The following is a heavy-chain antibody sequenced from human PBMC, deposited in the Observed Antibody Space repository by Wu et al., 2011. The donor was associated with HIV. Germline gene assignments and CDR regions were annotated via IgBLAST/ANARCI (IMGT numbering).Heavy chain of an antibody. J-gene: IGHJ3*02. Sequence: QVQLVQSGTEVEKPGLSEGLLRGFLVTPLVVMVSAGCDRPPGQGLEWMGWINPNSGGTNYAQKFQGRVTMTRDTSISTAYMGLSRLRSDDTAVYYCARGEMTTIEPRDAFDIWGQGTMVTVSS. CDR3: ARGEMTTIEPRDAFDI. CDR1: VTPLVVMV. V-gene: IGHV1-2*02. CDR2: INPNSGGT. D-gene: IGHD5-24*01.